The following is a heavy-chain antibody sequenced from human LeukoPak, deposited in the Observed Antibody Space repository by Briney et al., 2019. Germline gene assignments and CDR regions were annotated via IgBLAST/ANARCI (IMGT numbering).Heavy chain of an antibody. D-gene: IGHD3-3*01. CDR1: GFTFSDYW. CDR3: ARDGRFSYGAFDI. Sequence: PGGSLRLSCVASGFTFSDYWMTWVRQAPGKGLEGVANIKQDGSEKFYVDSVKGRFTISRDNAKNSPYLQMNSLRAEDTAVYYCARDGRFSYGAFDIWGQGTMVTVSS. V-gene: IGHV3-7*01. CDR2: IKQDGSEK. J-gene: IGHJ3*02.